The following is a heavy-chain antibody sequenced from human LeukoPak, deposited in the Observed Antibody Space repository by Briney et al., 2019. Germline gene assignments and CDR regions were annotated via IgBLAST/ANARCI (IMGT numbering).Heavy chain of an antibody. CDR1: GYTFTGYY. V-gene: IGHV1-2*02. D-gene: IGHD2-15*01. Sequence: GASVKVSCKASGYTFTGYYMHWVRQAPGQGLEWMGWINPNSGGTNYAQRFQGRVTMTRDTSISTAYMELSRLRSDDTAVYYYARDLCSGGSCYLDYWGQGTLVTVSS. CDR3: ARDLCSGGSCYLDY. J-gene: IGHJ4*02. CDR2: INPNSGGT.